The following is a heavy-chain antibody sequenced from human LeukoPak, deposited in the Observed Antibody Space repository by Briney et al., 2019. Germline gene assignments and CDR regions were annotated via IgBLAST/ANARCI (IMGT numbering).Heavy chain of an antibody. J-gene: IGHJ6*03. V-gene: IGHV3-66*01. D-gene: IGHD3-10*01. Sequence: SGGSLRLSCAASGFTFSTYGMSWVRQAPGKGLEWVSIFYRGGSTYYADSVKGRFTVSRDNSKNILYLQMNSLRAEDTAVYYCARSQDGSGSYFYYFYIDVWGKGTTV. CDR1: GFTFSTYG. CDR2: FYRGGST. CDR3: ARSQDGSGSYFYYFYIDV.